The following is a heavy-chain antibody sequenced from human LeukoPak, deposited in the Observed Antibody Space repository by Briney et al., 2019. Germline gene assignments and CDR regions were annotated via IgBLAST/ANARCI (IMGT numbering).Heavy chain of an antibody. J-gene: IGHJ5*02. CDR3: AREYVPAAIIGWFDP. CDR2: ISTYNGNT. CDR1: NYTFTSYG. Sequence: ASVKVSCKASNYTFTSYGISWVRQAPGQGLEWMGWISTYNGNTYYAPNFKGRVSMTTNTSTSTAYIELRSLRSEDTAVYYCAREYVPAAIIGWFDPWGQGTLVTVSS. D-gene: IGHD2-2*01. V-gene: IGHV1-18*01.